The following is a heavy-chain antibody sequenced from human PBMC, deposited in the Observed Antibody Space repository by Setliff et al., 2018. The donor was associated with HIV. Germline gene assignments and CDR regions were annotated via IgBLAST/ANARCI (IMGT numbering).Heavy chain of an antibody. CDR1: GFTLRTHS. V-gene: IGHV3-15*01. J-gene: IGHJ5*02. D-gene: IGHD3-3*01. CDR2: IKSKADGGTI. Sequence: GGSLRLSCAASGFTLRTHSMNWVRQAPGKGLEWVGRIKSKADGGTIDYAAPVKGRFTISRDDSKNTLYVQMNGLKTEDTAVYYCMTDLRDTISGVEFDPWGQGTLVTVSS. CDR3: MTDLRDTISGVEFDP.